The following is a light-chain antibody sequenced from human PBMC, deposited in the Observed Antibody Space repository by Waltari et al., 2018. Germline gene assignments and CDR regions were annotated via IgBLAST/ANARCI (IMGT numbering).Light chain of an antibody. CDR1: SSNIGGNT. J-gene: IGLJ2*01. Sequence: QSVLTQPPSASGTPGQRVTISCSGSSSNIGGNTVNWYQQLPGAAPKLLSYNNNQRPSGVPDRFSGSKSGTSASLAISSLQSEDEAHYYCAAWDDSLNAVVFGGGTKLTVL. CDR3: AAWDDSLNAVV. V-gene: IGLV1-44*01. CDR2: NNN.